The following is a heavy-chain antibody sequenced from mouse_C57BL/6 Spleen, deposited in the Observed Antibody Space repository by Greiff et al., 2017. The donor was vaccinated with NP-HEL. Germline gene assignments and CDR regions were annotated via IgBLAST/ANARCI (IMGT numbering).Heavy chain of an antibody. V-gene: IGHV5-16*01. CDR1: GFTFSDYY. Sequence: EVKLMESEGGLVQPGSSMKLSCTASGFTFSDYYMAWVRQVPEKGLEWVANINYDGSSTYYLDSLKSRFIISRDNAKNILYLQMSSLKSEDTATYYCARGVLTEAMDYWGQGTSVTVSS. CDR2: INYDGSST. CDR3: ARGVLTEAMDY. J-gene: IGHJ4*01. D-gene: IGHD4-1*01.